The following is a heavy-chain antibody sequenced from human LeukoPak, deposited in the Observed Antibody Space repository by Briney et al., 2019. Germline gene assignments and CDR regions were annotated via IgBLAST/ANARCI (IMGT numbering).Heavy chain of an antibody. CDR2: INPNSGGT. D-gene: IGHD3-22*01. V-gene: IGHV1-2*04. Sequence: GASVKVSCKASGYTFTGYYMHWVRQAPGQGLEWMGWINPNSGGTNYAQKFQGWVTMTRDTSISTAYMELSRLRSDDTAVYYCARGYYDSSGYYPPVPEAFDIWGQGTMVTVSS. CDR1: GYTFTGYY. J-gene: IGHJ3*02. CDR3: ARGYYDSSGYYPPVPEAFDI.